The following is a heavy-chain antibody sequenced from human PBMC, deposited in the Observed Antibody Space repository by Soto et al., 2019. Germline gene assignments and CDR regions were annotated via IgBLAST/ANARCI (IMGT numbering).Heavy chain of an antibody. Sequence: GGSLRLSCAASEFTFSTYSMNWVRQAPGKGLEWVSSISSSSSYIYYADSVKGRFTISRDNAKNSLYLQMDSLRAEDTAVYYCARVVYDSSGYWSHFDYWGHGTLVTVSS. CDR2: ISSSSSYI. D-gene: IGHD3-22*01. CDR1: EFTFSTYS. CDR3: ARVVYDSSGYWSHFDY. J-gene: IGHJ4*01. V-gene: IGHV3-21*01.